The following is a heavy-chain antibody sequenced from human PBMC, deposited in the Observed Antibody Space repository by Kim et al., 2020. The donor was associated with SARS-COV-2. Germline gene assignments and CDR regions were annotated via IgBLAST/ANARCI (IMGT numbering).Heavy chain of an antibody. D-gene: IGHD1-26*01. CDR3: ARGGASGSYYGSIDY. J-gene: IGHJ4*02. CDR1: VGTFSSYA. CDR2: IIPIFGPA. V-gene: IGHV1-69*13. Sequence: SVKVSCKASVGTFSSYAISWVRQAPGQGLEWMGGIIPIFGPANYAQKFQGRVTITADESTSTAYMELSSLRSEDTAVYYCARGGASGSYYGSIDYWGQGTLVTVSS.